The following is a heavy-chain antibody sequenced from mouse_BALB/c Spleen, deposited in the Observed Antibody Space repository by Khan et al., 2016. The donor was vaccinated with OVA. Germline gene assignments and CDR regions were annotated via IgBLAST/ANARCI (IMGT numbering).Heavy chain of an antibody. CDR2: ISSGGDYT. Sequence: EVELVESGGGLVKPGGPLKLSCAASGFTFSTYAMSWVRQTPEKRLEWVATISSGGDYTYYQDSVKGRFTISRDNSKNTLYLQMRSLRSEDTAIYHCARHNYGPFAYWGQGTLITVAA. CDR1: GFTFSTYA. V-gene: IGHV5-9-3*01. J-gene: IGHJ3*01. CDR3: ARHNYGPFAY. D-gene: IGHD1-1*01.